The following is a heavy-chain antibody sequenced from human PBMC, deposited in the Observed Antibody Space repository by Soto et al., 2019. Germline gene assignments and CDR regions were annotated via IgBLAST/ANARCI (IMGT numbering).Heavy chain of an antibody. CDR2: LYYAGST. J-gene: IGHJ6*02. CDR1: GGSISDFY. Sequence: SETLSLTCNVSGGSISDFYWSWIRQSPGKRLEWIGYLYYAGSTNYNPALKSRVTISLDTSKNQFSLKVRSVTAADTAVYYCARGGGYDFRSSQAPPIDVWGQGTTVTVSS. D-gene: IGHD3-3*01. V-gene: IGHV4-59*01. CDR3: ARGGGYDFRSSQAPPIDV.